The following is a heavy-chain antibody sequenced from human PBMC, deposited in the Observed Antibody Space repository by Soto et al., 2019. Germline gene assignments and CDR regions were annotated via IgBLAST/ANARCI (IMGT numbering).Heavy chain of an antibody. Sequence: GGSLRLSCAASGFAFNTYSMHWVRQAPGRGLEWVAVISYDGSNKFYADSVKGRFTISRDNSKNTLYLEMNNLRGEDTAVYYCAKVSPMGYFFDFWGQGTLVTVSS. CDR1: GFAFNTYS. CDR2: ISYDGSNK. CDR3: AKVSPMGYFFDF. J-gene: IGHJ4*02. V-gene: IGHV3-30-3*01.